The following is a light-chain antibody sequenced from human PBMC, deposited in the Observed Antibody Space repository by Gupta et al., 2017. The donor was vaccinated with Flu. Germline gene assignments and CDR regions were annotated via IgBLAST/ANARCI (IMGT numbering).Light chain of an antibody. CDR1: QSVNSNY. CDR3: QQYGSSPLT. Sequence: ERATLSCRASQSVNSNYLAWYQQKVGQAPRLLIYGASSRATGIPDRFSGSGSGTDFTLTISRLEPEDFAVFYCQQYGSSPLTFGQGTKVEIK. CDR2: GAS. V-gene: IGKV3-20*01. J-gene: IGKJ1*01.